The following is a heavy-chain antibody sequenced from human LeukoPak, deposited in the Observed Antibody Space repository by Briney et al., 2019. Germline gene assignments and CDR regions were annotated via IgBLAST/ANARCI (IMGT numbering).Heavy chain of an antibody. D-gene: IGHD3-3*01. CDR1: GFTFGDYV. V-gene: IGHV3-21*01. J-gene: IGHJ4*02. CDR3: ARETQYYDFWSGYYTPTYYFDY. Sequence: GGSLRLSCTASGFTFGDYVMSWVRQAPGKGLEWVSSISSSSSYIYYADSVKGRFTISRDNAKNSLYLQMNSLRAEDTAVYYCARETQYYDFWSGYYTPTYYFDYWGQGTLVTVSS. CDR2: ISSSSSYI.